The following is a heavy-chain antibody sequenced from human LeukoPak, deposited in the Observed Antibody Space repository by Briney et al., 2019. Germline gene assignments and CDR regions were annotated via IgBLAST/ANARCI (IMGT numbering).Heavy chain of an antibody. CDR3: AKVYHYGGNYDAFDI. D-gene: IGHD4-23*01. CDR1: GFTFSRYA. J-gene: IGHJ3*02. V-gene: IGHV3-30*18. Sequence: GGSLKLSCAASGFTFSRYAMHWVRQAPGKGLEWVAVISYDGSNKYYADSVRGRFTISRDNSKNTLYLQMNSLRAEDTAVYYCAKVYHYGGNYDAFDIWGQGTMVTVSS. CDR2: ISYDGSNK.